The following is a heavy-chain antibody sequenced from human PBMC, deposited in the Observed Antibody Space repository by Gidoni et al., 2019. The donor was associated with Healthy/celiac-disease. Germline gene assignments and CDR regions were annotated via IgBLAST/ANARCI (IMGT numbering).Heavy chain of an antibody. CDR2: IYYSGST. CDR1: GGSISSSSSY. Sequence: QLQLQESGPGLVKPSETLSPTCTVSGGSISSSSSYWGWIRQPPGKGLDGSGSIYYSGSTYYNPSLKSRVTISVDTSKNQFSLKLSSVTAADTAVYYCARRKGDYGSGSYAYFDYWGQGTLVTVSS. CDR3: ARRKGDYGSGSYAYFDY. V-gene: IGHV4-39*01. D-gene: IGHD3-10*01. J-gene: IGHJ4*02.